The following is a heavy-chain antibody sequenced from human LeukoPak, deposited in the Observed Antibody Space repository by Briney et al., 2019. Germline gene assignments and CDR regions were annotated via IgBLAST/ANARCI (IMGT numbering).Heavy chain of an antibody. CDR3: ARVPWELPYYYYYYMDV. J-gene: IGHJ6*03. CDR2: IYTSGST. D-gene: IGHD1-26*01. CDR1: GGSISSSSYY. V-gene: IGHV4-61*02. Sequence: SETLSLTCTVSGGSISSSSYYWSWIRQPAGKGLEWIGRIYTSGSTNYNPSLKSRVTISVDTSKNQFSLKLSSVTAADTAVYYCARVPWELPYYYYYYMDVWGKGTTVTVSS.